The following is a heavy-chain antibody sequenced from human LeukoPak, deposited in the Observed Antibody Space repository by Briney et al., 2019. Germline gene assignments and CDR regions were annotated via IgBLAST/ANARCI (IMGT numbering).Heavy chain of an antibody. CDR1: GYTFTSYG. D-gene: IGHD6-13*01. CDR3: ARMAQHIAAAGTVDY. Sequence: ASVKVSCKASGYTFTSYGINWVRQAPGQGLEWMGWISAYNGNTNYAQKLQGRVTMTTDTSTSTAYMELRSLRSDDTAVYYCARMAQHIAAAGTVDYWGQGTLVTVSS. J-gene: IGHJ4*02. CDR2: ISAYNGNT. V-gene: IGHV1-18*01.